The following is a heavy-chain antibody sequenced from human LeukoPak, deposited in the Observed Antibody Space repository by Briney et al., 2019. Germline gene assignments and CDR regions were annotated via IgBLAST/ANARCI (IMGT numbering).Heavy chain of an antibody. CDR3: ARFNGLGSYYRDYWFDP. CDR2: IYYSGST. J-gene: IGHJ5*02. V-gene: IGHV4-39*01. CDR1: GGSISSSSYY. D-gene: IGHD3-10*01. Sequence: PSETLSLTCTVSGGSISSSSYYWGWIRQPPGKGLEWIGSIYYSGSTYYNPSLKSRVTISVDTSKNQFSLKLSSVTAADTAVYYCARFNGLGSYYRDYWFDPWGQGTLVTVSS.